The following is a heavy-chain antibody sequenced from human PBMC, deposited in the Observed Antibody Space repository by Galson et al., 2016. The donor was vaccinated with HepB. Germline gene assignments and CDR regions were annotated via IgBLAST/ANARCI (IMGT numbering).Heavy chain of an antibody. Sequence: PALVKPTQTLTLTCTFSGFPLRTTGEAVGWTRQPPGKALEWLALIHWNDDKRHNPSLKSRLTITKDTSKNQAVLTVTNMDPVDTAKYFCAHRRSGYCNTVNYLHVDYWGQGTLATVSS. CDR3: AHRRSGYCNTVNYLHVDY. J-gene: IGHJ4*02. V-gene: IGHV2-5*01. D-gene: IGHD2-15*01. CDR1: GFPLRTTGEA. CDR2: IHWNDDK.